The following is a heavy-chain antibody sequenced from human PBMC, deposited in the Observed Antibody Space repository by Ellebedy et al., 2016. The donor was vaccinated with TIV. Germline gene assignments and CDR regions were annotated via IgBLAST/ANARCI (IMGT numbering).Heavy chain of an antibody. CDR1: GYIFTGYY. V-gene: IGHV1-2*02. D-gene: IGHD6-6*01. CDR2: VNPNSGGT. Sequence: ASVKVSCKASGYIFTGYYMHWVRQAPGQGLEWMGWVNPNSGGTNYAQKFQGRVTMTRDTSISTAYMELSRLRSDDTAVYYCARDYSSSTDFDYWGQGTLVTVSS. J-gene: IGHJ4*02. CDR3: ARDYSSSTDFDY.